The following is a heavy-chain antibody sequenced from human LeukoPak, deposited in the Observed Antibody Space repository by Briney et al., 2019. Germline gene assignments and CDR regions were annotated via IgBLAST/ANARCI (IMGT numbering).Heavy chain of an antibody. D-gene: IGHD6-19*01. Sequence: ASVKVSCKASGYTFTGYYMHWVRQAPGQGLEWMGWINPNSGGTNYAQKFQGRVTMTRDPSISIAYMELSRLRSDDTAVYYCARLRERWLHDHYYYYMDVWGKGTTVTVSS. CDR2: INPNSGGT. CDR3: ARLRERWLHDHYYYYMDV. CDR1: GYTFTGYY. V-gene: IGHV1-2*02. J-gene: IGHJ6*03.